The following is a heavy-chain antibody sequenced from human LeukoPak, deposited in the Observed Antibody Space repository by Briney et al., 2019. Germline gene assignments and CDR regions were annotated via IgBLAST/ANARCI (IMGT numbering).Heavy chain of an antibody. D-gene: IGHD6-19*01. CDR3: ARHPGYSSGLY. J-gene: IGHJ4*02. CDR1: GGSISSSSYY. CDR2: IYYSGST. V-gene: IGHV4-39*01. Sequence: SETLSLTCTVSGGSISSSSYYRGWIRQPPGKGREWIGSIYYSGSTYYNPSLKSRVTISVDTSKNQFSLKLSSVTAADTAVYYCARHPGYSSGLYWGQGTLVTVSS.